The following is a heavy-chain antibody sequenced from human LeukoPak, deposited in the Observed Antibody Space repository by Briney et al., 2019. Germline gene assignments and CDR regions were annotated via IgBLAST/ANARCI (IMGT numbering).Heavy chain of an antibody. CDR2: ISWNSGSI. CDR3: AKDKGDGSGTQKTYYFDY. J-gene: IGHJ4*02. D-gene: IGHD3-10*01. V-gene: IGHV3-9*01. Sequence: GGSLRLSCAASGFTFDDYAMHWVRQAPGKGLEWVSGISWNSGSIGYADSVKGRFTISRDNAKNSLYLQMNSLRAEDTALYYCAKDKGDGSGTQKTYYFDYWGQGTLVTVSS. CDR1: GFTFDDYA.